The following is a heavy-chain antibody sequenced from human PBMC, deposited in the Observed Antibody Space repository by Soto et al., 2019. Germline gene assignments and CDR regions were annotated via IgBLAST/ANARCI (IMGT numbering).Heavy chain of an antibody. D-gene: IGHD3-9*01. J-gene: IGHJ5*02. CDR3: ARTYYDILTGIDP. CDR1: GGSISSGGYS. V-gene: IGHV4-30-2*01. Sequence: PSETLSLTCAVSGGSISSGGYSWSWIRQPPGKGLEWIGYIYHSGSTYYNPSLKSRVTISVDTSKNQFSLKLSSVTAADTAVYYCARTYYDILTGIDPWGQGTLVTVSS. CDR2: IYHSGST.